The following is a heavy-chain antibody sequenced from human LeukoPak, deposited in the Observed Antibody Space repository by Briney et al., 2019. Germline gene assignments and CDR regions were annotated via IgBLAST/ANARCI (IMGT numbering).Heavy chain of an antibody. CDR3: ARDRQQLVRGDYFDF. Sequence: SETLSLTCTVSGGSISSSYYYWAWIRQPPGKGLEWIGSIYYSGSTYYNPPLKSRVTISVDTSKNQFSLKLSSVTAADTAMYYCARDRQQLVRGDYFDFWGQGTLVTVSS. CDR2: IYYSGST. V-gene: IGHV4-39*07. J-gene: IGHJ4*02. CDR1: GGSISSSYYY. D-gene: IGHD6-13*01.